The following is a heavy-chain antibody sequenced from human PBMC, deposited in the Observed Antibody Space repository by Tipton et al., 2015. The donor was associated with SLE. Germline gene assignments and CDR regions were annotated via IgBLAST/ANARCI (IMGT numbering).Heavy chain of an antibody. D-gene: IGHD6-13*01. CDR3: ARAPYSSSWRSDAFDI. CDR1: GFTFSSYG. J-gene: IGHJ3*02. V-gene: IGHV3-30*19. CDR2: ISYDGSNK. Sequence: SLRLSCAASGFTFSSYGMHWVRQAPGKGLEWVAVISYDGSNKYYADSVKGRFTISRDNSKNTLYLQMNSLRAEDTAVYYCARAPYSSSWRSDAFDIWGQGTMVTVSS.